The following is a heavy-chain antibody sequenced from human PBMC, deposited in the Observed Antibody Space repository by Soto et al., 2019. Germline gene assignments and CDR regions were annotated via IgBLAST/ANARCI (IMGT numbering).Heavy chain of an antibody. CDR1: GFTFDDYA. D-gene: IGHD2-2*01. CDR2: ISWNSGSI. J-gene: IGHJ3*02. CDR3: AKADALGYCSSTSGYRPFDACDI. V-gene: IGHV3-9*01. Sequence: EVQLVESGGGLVQPGRSLRLSCAASGFTFDDYAMHWVRQAPGKGLEWFAGISWNSGSIGYADSVKGRVTISRDNAKNSLYLQMNSLRAEDTALYYCAKADALGYCSSTSGYRPFDACDIWGQGKMGTVSA.